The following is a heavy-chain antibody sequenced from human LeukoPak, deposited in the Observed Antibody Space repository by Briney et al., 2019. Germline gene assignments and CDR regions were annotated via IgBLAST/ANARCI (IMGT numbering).Heavy chain of an antibody. CDR3: ARGHYDLAP. D-gene: IGHD4-17*01. Sequence: PSETLSLTCTVSGGSISGYYWSWLPQPPRKGLEWIGYIYSSGSTKYDTSLESRVTISLDTSKNQVSLNLSSVTAADTAIYFCARGHYDLAPWGQGILVTVSS. J-gene: IGHJ5*02. V-gene: IGHV4-59*01. CDR2: IYSSGST. CDR1: GGSISGYY.